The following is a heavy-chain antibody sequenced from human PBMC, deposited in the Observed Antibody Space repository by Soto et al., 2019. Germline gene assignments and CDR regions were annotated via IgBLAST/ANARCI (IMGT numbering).Heavy chain of an antibody. J-gene: IGHJ4*02. D-gene: IGHD3-3*01. Sequence: GGSLRLSCAASGFTLSGSAIHWVRQASGKGLEWVGRIRSKANSYATAYAASVKGRFTISRDDSKNTAYLQMNSLKTEDTAVYYCTINGYTNYDPDYWGQGTLVTVSS. CDR3: TINGYTNYDPDY. V-gene: IGHV3-73*01. CDR2: IRSKANSYAT. CDR1: GFTLSGSA.